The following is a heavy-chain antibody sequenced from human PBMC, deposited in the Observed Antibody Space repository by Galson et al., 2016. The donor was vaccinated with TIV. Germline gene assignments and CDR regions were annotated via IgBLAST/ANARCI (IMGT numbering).Heavy chain of an antibody. CDR2: IYPGDSDT. V-gene: IGHV5-51*01. CDR3: ASLGYGTGDNGLGYDAFAL. D-gene: IGHD2-8*02. Sequence: QSGAEVKKAGESLRISCKGSGYRFATSWIGWVRQMPGKGLEWMGIIYPGDSDTRYSRSFQGQVTISADKSTKTAYLQWRSLKASDTGMYYCASLGYGTGDNGLGYDAFALWGQGKMVPVSA. J-gene: IGHJ3*01. CDR1: GYRFATSW.